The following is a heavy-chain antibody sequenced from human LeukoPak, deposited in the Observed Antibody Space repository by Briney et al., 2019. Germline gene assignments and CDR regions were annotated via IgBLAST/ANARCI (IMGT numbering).Heavy chain of an antibody. D-gene: IGHD3-10*01. CDR3: ARDRSTYYYGSGSYNGLDY. CDR2: LNTDGAWI. CDR1: GFTFRSYV. Sequence: GGSLRLSCAASGFTFRSYVMSWVRLAPGKGLEWVSGLNTDGAWIYYADSVKGRFTISRDNSKNTLYLQMNSLSAEDTAVYYCARDRSTYYYGSGSYNGLDYWGQGTLVTVSS. V-gene: IGHV3-23*01. J-gene: IGHJ4*02.